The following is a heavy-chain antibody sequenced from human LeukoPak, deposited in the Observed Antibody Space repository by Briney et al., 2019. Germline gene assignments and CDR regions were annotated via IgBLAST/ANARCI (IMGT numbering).Heavy chain of an antibody. CDR1: GGSFSVYY. V-gene: IGHV4-34*01. Sequence: PSETLSLTCVVYGGSFSVYYWSWIRQPPGKGLEWIGEVNDGGSTNYNPSLKSRVTLSVDTSKNQFSLKLSSVTAADTAVYYCARGRGIAAAIDYWGQGTLVTVSS. CDR2: VNDGGST. J-gene: IGHJ4*02. CDR3: ARGRGIAAAIDY. D-gene: IGHD6-13*01.